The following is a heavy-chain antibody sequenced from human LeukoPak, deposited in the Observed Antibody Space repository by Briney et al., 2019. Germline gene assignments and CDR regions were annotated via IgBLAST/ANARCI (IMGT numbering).Heavy chain of an antibody. D-gene: IGHD5-18*01. V-gene: IGHV3-30*04. CDR1: GFTFSSYA. Sequence: GRSLRLSCAASGFTFSSYAMHWGRQAPGKGLEWVAVISYDGRNKYYADSVEGRFTISRDNSKNTLYLQMNSLRAEDTAVYYCARVVGYSYGIDAFDIWGQGTMVTVSS. CDR3: ARVVGYSYGIDAFDI. J-gene: IGHJ3*02. CDR2: ISYDGRNK.